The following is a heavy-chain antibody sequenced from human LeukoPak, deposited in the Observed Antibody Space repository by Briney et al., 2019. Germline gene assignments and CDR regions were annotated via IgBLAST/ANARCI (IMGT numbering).Heavy chain of an antibody. J-gene: IGHJ4*02. CDR1: GFTFSDYA. V-gene: IGHV3-30*04. D-gene: IGHD3-22*01. Sequence: GGSLRLSCAASGFTFSDYAMHWLRQAPGKGLEWVAVISYDGSKKYYADSVKGRFTISRDNSKNTLYLQMNSLRVEDTAVYYCARDLRSSGYYAFDYWGQGTLVTVSS. CDR3: ARDLRSSGYYAFDY. CDR2: ISYDGSKK.